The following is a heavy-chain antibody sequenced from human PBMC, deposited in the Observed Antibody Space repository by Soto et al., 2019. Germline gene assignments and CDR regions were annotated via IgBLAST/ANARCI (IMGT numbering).Heavy chain of an antibody. CDR3: ASGIQLLLRRLNNGYSG. Sequence: QVQLVQSGAEVKKPESSVKVSCKAPGGTFSTYAISWVRQAPGQGLEWMGGIIPMFGTANYAQRFQDRVTITADESTNTVYMELRSLRSEDTAVYFCASGIQLLLRRLNNGYSGWGQGTLVTVSS. CDR2: IIPMFGTA. J-gene: IGHJ4*02. D-gene: IGHD5-18*01. V-gene: IGHV1-69*12. CDR1: GGTFSTYA.